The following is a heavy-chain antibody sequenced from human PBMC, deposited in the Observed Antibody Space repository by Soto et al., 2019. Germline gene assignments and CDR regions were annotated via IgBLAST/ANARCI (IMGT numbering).Heavy chain of an antibody. V-gene: IGHV1-24*01. Sequence: VNLARKGSGYGLSVYFRRWGRQSHRKGLEWMGGFDPEDGETIYAQKFQGRVTMTEDTSTDTAYMELSSLRSEDTAVYYCATVFSGYSSGWYGWFHPSGQGTLVTVVL. CDR3: ATVFSGYSSGWYGWFHP. CDR2: FDPEDGET. J-gene: IGHJ5*02. CDR1: GYGLSVYF. D-gene: IGHD6-19*01.